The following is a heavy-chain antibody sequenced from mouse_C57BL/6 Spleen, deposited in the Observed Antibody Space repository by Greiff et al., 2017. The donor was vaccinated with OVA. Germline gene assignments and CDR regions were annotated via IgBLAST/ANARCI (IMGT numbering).Heavy chain of an antibody. CDR2: IDPSDSYT. Sequence: QVQLQQPGAELVKPGASVKLSCKASGYTFTSYWMQWVKQRPGQGLEWIGEIDPSDSYTNYNQKFKGKATLTVDTSSSTAYMQLSSLTSEDSAVYYCAELGREAYWGQGTLVTVSA. CDR1: GYTFTSYW. CDR3: AELGREAY. V-gene: IGHV1-50*01. D-gene: IGHD4-1*01. J-gene: IGHJ3*01.